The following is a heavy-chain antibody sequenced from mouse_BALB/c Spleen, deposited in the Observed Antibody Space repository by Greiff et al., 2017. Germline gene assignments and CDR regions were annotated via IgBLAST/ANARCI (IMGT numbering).Heavy chain of an antibody. J-gene: IGHJ2*01. V-gene: IGHV3-6*02. CDR2: ISYDGSN. Sequence: EVQLQESGPGLVKPSQSLSLTCSVTGYSITSGYYWNWIRQFPGNKLEWMGYISYDGSNNYNPSLKNRISITRDTSKNQFFLKLNSVTTEDTATYYCARADYYGSSYEDYWGQGTTLTVSS. CDR1: GYSITSGYY. CDR3: ARADYYGSSYEDY. D-gene: IGHD1-1*01.